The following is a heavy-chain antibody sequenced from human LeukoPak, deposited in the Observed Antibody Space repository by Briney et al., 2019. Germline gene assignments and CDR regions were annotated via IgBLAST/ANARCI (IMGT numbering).Heavy chain of an antibody. V-gene: IGHV4-34*01. CDR2: INHSGST. CDR3: GVSSSSSKGSFDY. CDR1: GGXFSGYY. J-gene: IGHJ4*02. Sequence: SETLSLTCAVYGGXFSGYYWSWIRQPPGKGLEWIGEINHSGSTNYNPSLKSRVTISVDTSKNQFSLKLSSVTAADTAVYYCGVSSSSSKGSFDYWGQGTLVTVSS. D-gene: IGHD2-2*01.